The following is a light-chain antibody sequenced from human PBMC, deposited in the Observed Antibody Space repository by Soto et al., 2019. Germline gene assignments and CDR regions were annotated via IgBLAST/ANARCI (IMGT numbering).Light chain of an antibody. CDR3: QQYAISPSWT. CDR2: GAS. CDR1: QSVTGSY. J-gene: IGKJ1*01. V-gene: IGKV3-20*01. Sequence: EMVLTQSPDTLCLSPGQGGTLSCRARQSVTGSYLAWYQQKPGQAPRLLIYGASSRATGIPDRFSGSGSGTDFTLTISRLEPEDFAVYYFQQYAISPSWTFAQGTKVDVK.